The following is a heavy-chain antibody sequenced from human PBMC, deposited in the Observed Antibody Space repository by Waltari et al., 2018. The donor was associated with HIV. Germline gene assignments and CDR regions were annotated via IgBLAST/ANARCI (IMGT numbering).Heavy chain of an antibody. CDR2: ISRGGSSK. J-gene: IGHJ4*02. V-gene: IGHV3-30*01. CDR3: AREGIVAAPFDF. CDR1: GFIFRDFA. Sequence: QVQLVESGGGLVQPGGSLRLSCAASGFIFRDFAIHWVRQAPGKGLEWVAVISRGGSSKYYADSVQGRFTISRDNSKNSLHLHMNSLRPKDTAVYYCAREGIVAAPFDFWGLGTLVTVSS. D-gene: IGHD2-15*01.